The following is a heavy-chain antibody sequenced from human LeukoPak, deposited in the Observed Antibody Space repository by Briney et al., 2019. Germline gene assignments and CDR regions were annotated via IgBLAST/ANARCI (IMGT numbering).Heavy chain of an antibody. Sequence: GGSLRLSCAASGFTFSSYAMSWVRQAPVKGLEWVAVIWYDGSNEYYADSVKGRFTISRDNSKNTLYLQMNSLRAEDTAVYYCARDLGDDDYWGQGTLVTVSS. V-gene: IGHV3-33*08. CDR2: IWYDGSNE. D-gene: IGHD2-21*01. CDR1: GFTFSSYA. CDR3: ARDLGDDDY. J-gene: IGHJ4*02.